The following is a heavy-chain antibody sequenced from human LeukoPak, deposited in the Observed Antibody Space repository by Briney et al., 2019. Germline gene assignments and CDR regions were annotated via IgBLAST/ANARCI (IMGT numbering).Heavy chain of an antibody. D-gene: IGHD5-12*01. Sequence: GGSLRLSCAASGFTFRSYWLSWVRQAPGKGLEWVANINQGGSVQYYMDSVKGRFTISRDDAKNSLYVQMNSLRDEDTAVYYCARVEYSGWNLEYWGQGTLVTVSS. V-gene: IGHV3-7*01. J-gene: IGHJ4*02. CDR2: INQGGSVQ. CDR3: ARVEYSGWNLEY. CDR1: GFTFRSYW.